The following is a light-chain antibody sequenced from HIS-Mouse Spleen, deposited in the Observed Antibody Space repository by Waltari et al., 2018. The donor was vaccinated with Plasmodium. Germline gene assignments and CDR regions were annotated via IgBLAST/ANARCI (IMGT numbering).Light chain of an antibody. CDR3: CSYAGSYTWV. Sequence: QSALTQPRSVSGSPGQSVTISCTGTSSDVGGYNYVSWYQQHPGKAPKLMIYDVSNRPSVVPDRFSGSKSGNTASLTISGLQAEDEADYYCCSYAGSYTWVFGGGTKLTVL. V-gene: IGLV2-11*01. CDR2: DVS. CDR1: SSDVGGYNY. J-gene: IGLJ3*02.